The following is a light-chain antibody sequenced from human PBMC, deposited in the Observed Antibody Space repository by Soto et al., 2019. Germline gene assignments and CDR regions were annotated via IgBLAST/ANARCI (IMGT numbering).Light chain of an antibody. CDR3: SSYTSSSTPVV. Sequence: QSALTQPASVSGSPGQSITISCTGTSSDVGGYNYVSWYQQHPGKAPKLMIYEVNNRPSGVSTRFSGSKSGNTACLTISGLQAEDEADYYCSSYTSSSTPVVFGGGTKLTVL. J-gene: IGLJ2*01. V-gene: IGLV2-14*01. CDR1: SSDVGGYNY. CDR2: EVN.